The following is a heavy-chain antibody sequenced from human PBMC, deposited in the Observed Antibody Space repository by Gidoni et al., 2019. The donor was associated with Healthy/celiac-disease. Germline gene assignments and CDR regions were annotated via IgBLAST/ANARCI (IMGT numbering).Heavy chain of an antibody. CDR2: INHSGST. V-gene: IGHV4-34*01. J-gene: IGHJ5*02. CDR3: ARELSYYYGSRSTKGWFDP. Sequence: QVQLQQWGAGLLKPSETLSLTCAVYGGSFSGYYWSWIRQPPGKGLEWIGEINHSGSTNYNPSLKSRVTISLDTSKNQFSLKLSSVTAADTAVYYCARELSYYYGSRSTKGWFDPWGQGTLVTVSS. D-gene: IGHD3-10*01. CDR1: GGSFSGYY.